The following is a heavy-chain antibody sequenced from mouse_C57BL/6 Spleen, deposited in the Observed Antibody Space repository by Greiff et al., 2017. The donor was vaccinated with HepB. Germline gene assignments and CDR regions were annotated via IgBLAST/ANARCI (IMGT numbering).Heavy chain of an antibody. J-gene: IGHJ2*01. CDR2: IYPGDGDT. CDR1: GYAFSSSW. Sequence: VQLQQSGPELVKPGASVKISCKASGYAFSSSWMNWVKQRPGKGLEWIGRIYPGDGDTNSHGKFKGKATLTADKSSSTAYMHRSSLTSEDSAVYFCARGLGHGYYFDYWGQGTTLTVSS. D-gene: IGHD4-1*01. CDR3: ARGLGHGYYFDY. V-gene: IGHV1-82*01.